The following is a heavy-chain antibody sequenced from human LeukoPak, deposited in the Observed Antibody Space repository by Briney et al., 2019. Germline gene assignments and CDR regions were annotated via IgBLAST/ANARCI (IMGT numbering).Heavy chain of an antibody. CDR2: ISSNGGST. V-gene: IGHV3-64*01. CDR1: GFTFSSYA. Sequence: GGSLRLSCAASGFTFSSYAVHWVRQAPGKGLEYVSAISSNGGSTHYTNSVKGRFTISRDNSKNTLYLQMGSLRAEDMAVYYCARKGDGDGRYDYWGQGTLVTVSS. J-gene: IGHJ4*02. D-gene: IGHD5-24*01. CDR3: ARKGDGDGRYDY.